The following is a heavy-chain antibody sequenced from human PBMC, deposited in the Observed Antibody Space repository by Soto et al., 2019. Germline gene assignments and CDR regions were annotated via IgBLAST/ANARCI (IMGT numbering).Heavy chain of an antibody. Sequence: QVQLVQSGAEVKKPGASVKVSCMASGYTFTRYYLNWVRQAPGPGLEWMGWVSAYNGNTHNEQKIQGRVTLTTDTSTSTAYMELTSLISDDTAVYFWARGGQWDFLSDYWGHGTLVTVSS. V-gene: IGHV1-18*01. CDR2: VSAYNGNT. J-gene: IGHJ4*01. CDR1: GYTFTRYY. D-gene: IGHD1-26*01. CDR3: ARGGQWDFLSDY.